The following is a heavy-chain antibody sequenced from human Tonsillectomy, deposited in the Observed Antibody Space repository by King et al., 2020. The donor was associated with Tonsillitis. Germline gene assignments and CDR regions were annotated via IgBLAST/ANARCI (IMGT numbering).Heavy chain of an antibody. Sequence: VQLVQSGAEVKKPGASVKVSCKASGYTFTSYYMHWVRQAPGQGLEWMGIIYPSGGSTSYAQKFQGRVTMTRDTSTSTLYMELSSLRSEDTAVYYCARAKVYDSSGYYFDYWGQGTLVTVSS. J-gene: IGHJ4*02. CDR2: IYPSGGST. V-gene: IGHV1-46*01. CDR1: GYTFTSYY. D-gene: IGHD3-22*01. CDR3: ARAKVYDSSGYYFDY.